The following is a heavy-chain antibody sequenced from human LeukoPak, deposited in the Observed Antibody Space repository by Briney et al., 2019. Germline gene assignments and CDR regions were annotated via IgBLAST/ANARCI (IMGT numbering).Heavy chain of an antibody. CDR2: IYYSGST. CDR1: GGSISSYY. J-gene: IGHJ6*03. V-gene: IGHV4-59*01. CDR3: ARGLIAYYDFWSGYYYCYYYYMDV. Sequence: SSETLSLTCTVSGGSISSYYWSWIRQPPGKGLEWIGYIYYSGSTNYNPSLKSRVTISVDTSKNQFSLKLSSVTAADTAVYYCARGLIAYYDFWSGYYYCYYYYMDVWGKGTTVTVSS. D-gene: IGHD3-3*01.